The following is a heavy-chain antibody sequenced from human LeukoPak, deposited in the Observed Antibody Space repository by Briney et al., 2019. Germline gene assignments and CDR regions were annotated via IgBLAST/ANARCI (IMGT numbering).Heavy chain of an antibody. CDR2: ISGSGSRT. J-gene: IGHJ4*02. Sequence: PGGSLRLSCAASGFTFSSYAMSWGRPASGKGLGWVSAISGSGSRTYYTDSVKGRFTISRDNSKKTLYLQRNSLRAEDAAVYYCARGYYYDDSSCYFDYWGQGTLFTVS. CDR1: GFTFSSYA. V-gene: IGHV3-23*01. CDR3: ARGYYYDDSSCYFDY. D-gene: IGHD3-22*01.